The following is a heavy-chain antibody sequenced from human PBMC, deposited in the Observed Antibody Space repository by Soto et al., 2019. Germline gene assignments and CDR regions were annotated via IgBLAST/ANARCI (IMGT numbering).Heavy chain of an antibody. CDR1: GGSISSGGYS. V-gene: IGHV4-30-2*01. J-gene: IGHJ6*02. CDR3: ARRRGFPYYYGMDV. D-gene: IGHD5-12*01. CDR2: IYHSGST. Sequence: QLQLQESGSGLVKPSQTLSLTCAVSGGSISSGGYSWSWIRQPPGKGLEWIGYIYHSGSTYYNPSLKRRVTVSVDRPKNQFALKLSSVPAADTAVYYCARRRGFPYYYGMDVWGQGTTVTVSS.